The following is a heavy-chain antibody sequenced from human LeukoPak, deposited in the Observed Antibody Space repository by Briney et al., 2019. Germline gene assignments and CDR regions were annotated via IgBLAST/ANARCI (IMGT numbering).Heavy chain of an antibody. CDR1: GFSFSSYW. J-gene: IGHJ4*02. CDR3: SRGPLPVTYSYDY. CDR2: IKQDGSDK. D-gene: IGHD5-18*01. Sequence: PGGSLRLSCAASGFSFSSYWMSCVRQARGKGLEWVANIKQDGSDKKYVDSVNGRFTISRDNAKNSLYLQMNSLRADDTAVYYCSRGPLPVTYSYDYWGRGTLVTVSS. V-gene: IGHV3-7*04.